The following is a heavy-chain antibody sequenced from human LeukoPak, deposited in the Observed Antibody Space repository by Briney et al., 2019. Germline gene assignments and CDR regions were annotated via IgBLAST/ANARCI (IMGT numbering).Heavy chain of an antibody. J-gene: IGHJ4*02. CDR3: AKSGLNRFDY. CDR1: GFSFISYE. CDR2: ISSSSTTI. Sequence: GGSLRLSCAASGFSFISYEMNWVRQAPGKGLEWVSYISSSSTTIYYADSVKGRFTISRDNAKNTLYLQMNSLRAEDTAVYYCAKSGLNRFDYWGQGTLVTVSS. V-gene: IGHV3-48*03. D-gene: IGHD2-15*01.